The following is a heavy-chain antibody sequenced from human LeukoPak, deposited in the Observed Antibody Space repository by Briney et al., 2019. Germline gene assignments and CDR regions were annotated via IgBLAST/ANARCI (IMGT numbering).Heavy chain of an antibody. CDR2: IKQDGSEK. V-gene: IGHV3-7*01. D-gene: IGHD5-24*01. J-gene: IGHJ3*02. CDR1: GFTFSTYW. Sequence: GGSLRLSCAASGFTFSTYWMSWVRQAPGKGLEWVANIKQDGSEKYYVDSVKGRFTISRDNAKNSLYLQMNSLRAEDTAVYYCVKSAGKDGYRDSFDMWGQGTVVTVSS. CDR3: VKSAGKDGYRDSFDM.